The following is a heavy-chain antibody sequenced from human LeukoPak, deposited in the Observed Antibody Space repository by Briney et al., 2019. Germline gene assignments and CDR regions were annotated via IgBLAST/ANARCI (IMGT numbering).Heavy chain of an antibody. CDR3: ARSRTSVYYYYYYMDV. Sequence: SETLSLTCTVSGGSIGSYYWSWIRQPPGKGLERIGYIYYSGSTNYNPSLKSRVTISVDTSKNQFSLKLSSVTAADTAVYYCARSRTSVYYYYYYMDVWGKGTTVTVSS. J-gene: IGHJ6*03. CDR2: IYYSGST. CDR1: GGSIGSYY. V-gene: IGHV4-59*01.